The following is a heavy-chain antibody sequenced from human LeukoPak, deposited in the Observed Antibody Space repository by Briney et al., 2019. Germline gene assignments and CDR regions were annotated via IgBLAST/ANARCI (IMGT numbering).Heavy chain of an antibody. CDR3: ANGHYYDSSGYYLRDY. Sequence: GGSLRLSCAASGFTFSSYGMHWVRQAPGKGLEWVAFIRYDGSNKYYADSVKGRFTISRDNSKNTLYLQMNRLRAEDTAVYYCANGHYYDSSGYYLRDYWGQGTLVTVSS. V-gene: IGHV3-30*02. CDR2: IRYDGSNK. CDR1: GFTFSSYG. D-gene: IGHD3-22*01. J-gene: IGHJ4*02.